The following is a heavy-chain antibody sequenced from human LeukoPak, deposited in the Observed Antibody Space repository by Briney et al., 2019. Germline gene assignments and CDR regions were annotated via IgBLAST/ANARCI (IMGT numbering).Heavy chain of an antibody. CDR1: GFTFSNYA. CDR3: AKHGRGNNSRDYFDY. D-gene: IGHD5-12*01. V-gene: IGHV3-23*01. J-gene: IGHJ4*02. CDR2: ITGGSGRT. Sequence: GGSLRLSCAASGFTFSNYAMTWVRQAPGKGLEWVSTITGGSGRTYYTDSVKGRFTISREHSENTLYLQMNSLRAEDTAVYHCAKHGRGNNSRDYFDYWGQGTLVTVSS.